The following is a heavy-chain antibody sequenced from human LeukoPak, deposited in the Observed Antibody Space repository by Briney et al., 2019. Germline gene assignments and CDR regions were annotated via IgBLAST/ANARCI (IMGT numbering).Heavy chain of an antibody. CDR3: ARGYSLGYYFFDY. V-gene: IGHV4-59*01. D-gene: IGHD5-18*01. J-gene: IGHJ4*02. CDR2: IYYSGST. Sequence: SETLSLTCTVSGGSISSYYWSWIRQPPGKGLEWIGYIYYSGSTNYNPSLKSRVTISVDTSKNQFSLKLSSVTAADTAVYYCARGYSLGYYFFDYWGQGTLVTVSS. CDR1: GGSISSYY.